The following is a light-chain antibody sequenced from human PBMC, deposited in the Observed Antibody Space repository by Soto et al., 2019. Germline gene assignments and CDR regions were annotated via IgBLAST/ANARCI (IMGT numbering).Light chain of an antibody. CDR3: QHYNSYSEA. CDR2: KAA. Sequence: DIQMTQSPSTLSGSVGDRVTITCRASQTISSWLAWYQQKPGKDPKLLIYKAATLESGAPSRFSGSGSGTEITLTICGLQPDDFATDYCQHYNSYSEACGQGTKGDI. J-gene: IGKJ1*01. V-gene: IGKV1-5*03. CDR1: QTISSW.